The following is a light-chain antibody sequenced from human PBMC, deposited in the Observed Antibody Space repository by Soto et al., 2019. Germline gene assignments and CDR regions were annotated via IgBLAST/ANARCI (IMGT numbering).Light chain of an antibody. CDR1: QSVSSY. V-gene: IGKV3-11*01. Sequence: EIVLTQSPATLSLSPGERATLSCRASQSVSSYLAWYQQKPGQAPRLLIYDASNRATGIPARFSGSGSGTEFTLTISSLEPEDFAVYYCQQRSNWSFTFGGGTKVEIK. CDR2: DAS. J-gene: IGKJ4*01. CDR3: QQRSNWSFT.